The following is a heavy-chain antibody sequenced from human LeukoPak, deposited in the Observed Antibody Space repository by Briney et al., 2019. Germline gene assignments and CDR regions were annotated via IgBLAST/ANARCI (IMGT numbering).Heavy chain of an antibody. J-gene: IGHJ4*02. Sequence: PSQTLSLTCTVSGGSISSGDYFWSWIRQPPGKGLEWIGYIYYSGSTYYNPSLKSRLTISVDTSKNQFSLKLSSVTTADTAVYYCASDSTGYDYFDYWGQGTLVTVSS. CDR3: ASDSTGYDYFDY. CDR2: IYYSGST. D-gene: IGHD5-12*01. V-gene: IGHV4-30-4*08. CDR1: GGSISSGDYF.